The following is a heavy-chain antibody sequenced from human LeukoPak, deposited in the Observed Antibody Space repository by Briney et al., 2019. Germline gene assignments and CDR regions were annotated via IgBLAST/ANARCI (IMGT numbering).Heavy chain of an antibody. J-gene: IGHJ5*02. D-gene: IGHD3-10*01. CDR1: GLTFSSYS. CDR3: ARERGRKFDP. Sequence: GGPLRLSCAASGLTFSSYSMNWLREAPGKGLEWVSSISSSSSYIYYADSVKGRLTISRDNAKNSLYLQMNSLRAEDTAVYYCARERGRKFDPWGQGTLVTVSS. V-gene: IGHV3-21*01. CDR2: ISSSSSYI.